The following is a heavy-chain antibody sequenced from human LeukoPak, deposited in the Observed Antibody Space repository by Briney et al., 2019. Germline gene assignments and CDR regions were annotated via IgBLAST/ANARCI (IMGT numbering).Heavy chain of an antibody. V-gene: IGHV4-61*01. CDR2: LYSSGSA. CDR1: GGSLTSPTYY. Sequence: SETLSLTCTVSGGSLTSPTYYQWSWIRQPPGRELELIGSLYSSGSAKFNPSLTSRVTMSLDTSQNQFSLKLSSVTAEDSAMYHCARFKSGGFYYFDSWGQGILVIVSS. CDR3: ARFKSGGFYYFDS. J-gene: IGHJ4*02. D-gene: IGHD3-3*01.